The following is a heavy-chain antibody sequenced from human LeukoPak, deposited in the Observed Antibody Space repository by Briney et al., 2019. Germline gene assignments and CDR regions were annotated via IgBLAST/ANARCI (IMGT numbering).Heavy chain of an antibody. CDR2: ITSSSSYI. J-gene: IGHJ4*02. CDR3: AKRGGQENSSSWSFDY. CDR1: GFTFSSYW. V-gene: IGHV3-21*01. Sequence: GGSLRLSCAASGFTFSSYWMSWVRQAPGKGLEWVSSITSSSSYIYYADSVKGRFSISRDNAKNSLYLQMNTLRAEDTAVYYCAKRGGQENSSSWSFDYWGQGTLVTVSS. D-gene: IGHD6-13*01.